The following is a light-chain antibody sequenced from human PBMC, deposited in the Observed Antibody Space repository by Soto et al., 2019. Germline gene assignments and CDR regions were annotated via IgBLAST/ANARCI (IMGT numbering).Light chain of an antibody. CDR3: QQYYRIPYP. J-gene: IGKJ2*01. CDR2: WAS. Sequence: DIVMTQSPDSLAVSLGERATINCKSSQSVLSSSNNKNFLAWYQQKPGQSPKLLIYWASTRESGVPDRFSGSGSGTDLTLTISSLQAEDVAVYYCQQYYRIPYPFGQGTKLEIK. CDR1: QSVLSSSNNKNF. V-gene: IGKV4-1*01.